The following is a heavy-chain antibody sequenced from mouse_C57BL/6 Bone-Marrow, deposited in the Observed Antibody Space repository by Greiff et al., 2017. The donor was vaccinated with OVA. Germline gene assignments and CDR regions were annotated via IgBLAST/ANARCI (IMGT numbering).Heavy chain of an antibody. CDR3: AGGYYYGSSWYFDV. D-gene: IGHD1-1*01. CDR1: GYTFTSYW. Sequence: QVQLQQPGAELVMPGASVKLSCKASGYTFTSYWMHWVKQRPGQGLEWIGEIDPSDSYTNYNQKFKGKSTLTVDKSSSPAYMQLSSLTSEDSAVYYCAGGYYYGSSWYFDVWGTGTTVTVSS. CDR2: IDPSDSYT. J-gene: IGHJ1*03. V-gene: IGHV1-69*01.